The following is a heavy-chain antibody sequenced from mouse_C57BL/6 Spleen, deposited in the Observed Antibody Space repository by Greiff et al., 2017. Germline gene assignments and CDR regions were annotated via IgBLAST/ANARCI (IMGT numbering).Heavy chain of an antibody. CDR3: ARSYYDFLFAY. Sequence: VQVVESGAELAKPGASVKLSCKASGYTFTSYWMHWVKQRPGQGLEWIGYINPSSGYTKYNQKFKDKATLTADKSSSTAYMQLSSLTYEDSAVYYCARSYYDFLFAYWGQGTLVTVSA. J-gene: IGHJ3*01. CDR2: INPSSGYT. D-gene: IGHD2-4*01. V-gene: IGHV1-7*01. CDR1: GYTFTSYW.